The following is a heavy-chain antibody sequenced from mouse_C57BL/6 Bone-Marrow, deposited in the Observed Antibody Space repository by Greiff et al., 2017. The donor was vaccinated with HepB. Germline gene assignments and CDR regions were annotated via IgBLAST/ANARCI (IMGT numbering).Heavy chain of an antibody. Sequence: EVQGVESGGGLVQPGGSMKLSCVASGFTFSNYWMNWVRQSPEKGLEWVAQIRLKSDNYATHYAESVKGRFTISRDDSKSSVYLQMNNLRAEDTGIYYCTGGRLRRRGDAMDYWGQGTSVTVSS. V-gene: IGHV6-3*01. D-gene: IGHD2-4*01. CDR2: IRLKSDNYAT. CDR3: TGGRLRRRGDAMDY. J-gene: IGHJ4*01. CDR1: GFTFSNYW.